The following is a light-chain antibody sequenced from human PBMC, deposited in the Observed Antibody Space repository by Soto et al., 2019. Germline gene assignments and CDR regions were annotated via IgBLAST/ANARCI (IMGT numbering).Light chain of an antibody. V-gene: IGKV1-39*01. CDR1: QSISSY. CDR3: QQSYSTPRT. Sequence: DIQMTQSPSSLSASVVDRVTITCRASQSISSYLNWYQQKPGKAPKLLIYAASSLQSGVPSRFSGSGSGTDCTLTISSLQPEDFATYYCQQSYSTPRTFGQGTKVEIK. J-gene: IGKJ1*01. CDR2: AAS.